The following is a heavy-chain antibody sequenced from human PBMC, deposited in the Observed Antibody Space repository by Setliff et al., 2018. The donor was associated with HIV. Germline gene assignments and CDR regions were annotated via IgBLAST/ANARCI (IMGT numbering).Heavy chain of an antibody. Sequence: PGGSLRLSCAASGFTFSNAWMSWVRQAPGKGLEWVGRIKSKTDGGTTDYAAPVKGRFTISRDDSKNTLYLQMNSLKTEDTAVYYCTTKTPVLLLLDYYYMDVWGKGTTVTVSS. CDR2: IKSKTDGGTT. J-gene: IGHJ6*03. CDR3: TTKTPVLLLLDYYYMDV. D-gene: IGHD2-15*01. V-gene: IGHV3-15*01. CDR1: GFTFSNAW.